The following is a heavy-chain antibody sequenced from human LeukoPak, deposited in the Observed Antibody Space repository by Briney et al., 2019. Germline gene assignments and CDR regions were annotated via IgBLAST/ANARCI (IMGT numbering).Heavy chain of an antibody. V-gene: IGHV3-23*01. CDR3: AKGSSDYALEWFDP. CDR2: ISASGGGT. J-gene: IGHJ5*02. CDR1: GFTFSNYG. D-gene: IGHD3-22*01. Sequence: GGSPRLSCAASGFTFSNYGMSWGRQAPGQGLESVSAISASGGGTYYADSVKGRFTISRDNSKDTLYLQMNSLRAEDTAVYYCAKGSSDYALEWFDPWGQGTLVTVSS.